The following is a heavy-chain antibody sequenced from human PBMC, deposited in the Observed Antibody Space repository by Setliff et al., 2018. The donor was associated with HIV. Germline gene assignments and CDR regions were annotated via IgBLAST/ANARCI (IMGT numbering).Heavy chain of an antibody. D-gene: IGHD7-27*01. CDR2: IYYSGAT. J-gene: IGHJ2*01. V-gene: IGHV4-59*01. CDR3: ARDPRERWGSTYWYFDV. Sequence: PSETLSLTCTVSGGSISSYYWSWIRQPPGKGLEWIGYIYYSGATNYNASLKSRLSMSVDTSKKQFSLKLRSVTAADMAVYYCARDPRERWGSTYWYFDVWGRGTLVTVSS. CDR1: GGSISSYY.